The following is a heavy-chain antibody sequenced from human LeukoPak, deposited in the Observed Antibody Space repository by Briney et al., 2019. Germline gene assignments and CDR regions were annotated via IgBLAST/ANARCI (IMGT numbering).Heavy chain of an antibody. CDR1: GFAFCTYA. D-gene: IGHD3-10*01. V-gene: IGHV3-23*01. J-gene: IGHJ4*02. Sequence: GGSLSLSCAVSGFAFCTYAMSWVRQAPRRGVAWVSSTSANSKATYYADYVAGRFTISRKNSKSTLYLQLNSLRAEDTATYYCAIGPYNTILYRLAHWGQGTLVTVSS. CDR2: TSANSKAT. CDR3: AIGPYNTILYRLAH.